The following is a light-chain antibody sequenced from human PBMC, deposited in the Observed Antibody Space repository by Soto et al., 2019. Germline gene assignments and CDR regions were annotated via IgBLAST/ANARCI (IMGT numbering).Light chain of an antibody. V-gene: IGKV3-20*01. J-gene: IGKJ1*01. CDR3: QQYGSSPQ. CDR2: GAS. Sequence: VVTHSPGTLSLSPGERATLSCRASQSVSSSYLAWYQQKPGQAPRLLIYGASSRATGIPDRFSGSGSGTDFTLTISRLEPEDFAVYYCQQYGSSPQFGQGTKVDIK. CDR1: QSVSSSY.